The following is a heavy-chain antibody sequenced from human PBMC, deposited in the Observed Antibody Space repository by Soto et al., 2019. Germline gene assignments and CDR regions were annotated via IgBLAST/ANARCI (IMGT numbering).Heavy chain of an antibody. CDR3: VQRVLLGNLFDP. D-gene: IGHD2-8*01. CDR1: GYTLTELS. J-gene: IGHJ5*02. CDR2: FDPEDGET. V-gene: IGHV1-24*01. Sequence: QVQLVQSGAEVKKPGASVKVSCKVSGYTLTELSMHWVRQAPGKGLEWMGGFDPEDGETIYAQKFQGRVTMTEDTSTDTAYMELSSLRSEDTAVYCCVQRVLLGNLFDPWGQGTLVTVSS.